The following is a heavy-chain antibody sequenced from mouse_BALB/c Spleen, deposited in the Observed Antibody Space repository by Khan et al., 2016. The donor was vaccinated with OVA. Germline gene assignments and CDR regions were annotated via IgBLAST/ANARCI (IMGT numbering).Heavy chain of an antibody. Sequence: VQLQESGAELARPGASVKLSCKASGYTFTDYYINWVKQRPGQGLEWIGEISPGSGDTYYNEKFKGKATLTADTSSSTVYMQLSSLTAEASAVYFCARRNYYGYTFAYWGQGTLVTVSA. CDR2: ISPGSGDT. CDR1: GYTFTDYY. V-gene: IGHV1-77*01. J-gene: IGHJ3*01. D-gene: IGHD1-2*01. CDR3: ARRNYYGYTFAY.